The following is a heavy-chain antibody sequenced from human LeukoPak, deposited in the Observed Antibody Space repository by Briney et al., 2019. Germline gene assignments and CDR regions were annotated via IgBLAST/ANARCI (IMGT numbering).Heavy chain of an antibody. D-gene: IGHD1-26*01. CDR3: ARERGRGRDSPWFDY. Sequence: GGSLRLSCAASGFTFGSYAMHWVRQAPGKGLEWVAVLSYDGSDKYYADSVKGRFTISRDNSKNTLDLQMTGLRAEDTAVYYCARERGRGRDSPWFDYWGQGTLVTVSS. J-gene: IGHJ4*02. V-gene: IGHV3-30*14. CDR2: LSYDGSDK. CDR1: GFTFGSYA.